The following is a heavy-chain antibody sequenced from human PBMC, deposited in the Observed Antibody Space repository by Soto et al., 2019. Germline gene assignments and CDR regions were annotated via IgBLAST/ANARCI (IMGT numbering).Heavy chain of an antibody. Sequence: ASVKVSCKASGYTFTSYGISWVRQAPGQGLEWMGWISAYNGNTNYAQKLQGRVTMTTDTSTSTAYMELRSLRSDDTAVYYCAGDQVVATGSGHYYYGMDVWGQGTTVTVSS. CDR1: GYTFTSYG. CDR3: AGDQVVATGSGHYYYGMDV. V-gene: IGHV1-18*01. J-gene: IGHJ6*02. D-gene: IGHD2-15*01. CDR2: ISAYNGNT.